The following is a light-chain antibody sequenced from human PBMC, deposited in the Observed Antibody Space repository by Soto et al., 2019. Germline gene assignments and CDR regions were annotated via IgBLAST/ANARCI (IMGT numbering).Light chain of an antibody. CDR1: QSVSIW. CDR2: KAS. V-gene: IGKV1-5*03. Sequence: DIQMTQSPSTLSASVGDRVTITCRASQSVSIWLAWYQQKPGKAPKLLIHKASTLENWVPSRFTGSGSGTDFTLTISSLQPDDFATYYCHQYDIYPVTFGGGTKVQLK. J-gene: IGKJ4*01. CDR3: HQYDIYPVT.